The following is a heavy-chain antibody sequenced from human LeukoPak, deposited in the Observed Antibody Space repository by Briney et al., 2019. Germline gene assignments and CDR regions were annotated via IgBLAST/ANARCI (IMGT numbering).Heavy chain of an antibody. V-gene: IGHV1-8*01. CDR3: ARGRAARPLSAYYMDV. D-gene: IGHD6-6*01. CDR2: MNPNSGNT. Sequence: ASVKVSCKASGYTFTGYDINWVRQATGQGLEWMGWMNPNSGNTGYAQKFQGRVTMTRNTSISTAYMELSSLRSEDTAVYYCARGRAARPLSAYYMDVWGKGTTVTVSS. J-gene: IGHJ6*03. CDR1: GYTFTGYD.